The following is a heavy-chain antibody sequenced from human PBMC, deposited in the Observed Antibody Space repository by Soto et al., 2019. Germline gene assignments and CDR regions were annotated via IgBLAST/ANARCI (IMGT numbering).Heavy chain of an antibody. CDR1: GFTFSRYW. CDR3: ARDHCTSSICYPSYFDY. V-gene: IGHV3-74*01. D-gene: IGHD2-2*01. Sequence: EVQLVESGGGLVQPGGSLRLSCAVSGFTFSRYWWHWVRQAQGKGLGWVSRIKSDGSSTRYADSVKGRFTMSRDSDKNMMYLQMNSLRAEDTAVYYCARDHCTSSICYPSYFDYWGQGTLVTVSS. CDR2: IKSDGSST. J-gene: IGHJ4*02.